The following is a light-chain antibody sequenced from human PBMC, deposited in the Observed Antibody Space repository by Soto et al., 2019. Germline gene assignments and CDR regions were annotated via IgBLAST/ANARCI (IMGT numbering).Light chain of an antibody. CDR3: SSYTTNSTRV. V-gene: IGLV2-14*01. Sequence: QSVLTQPASASGSPGQSIAISCTGSSSDVGIYNYVSWYQQHPGKAPKLIIYEVSKRPSGVANRFSGSKSGNTASLTISGHQDEDEADYYCSSYTTNSTRVFGTGTKLTVL. CDR2: EVS. CDR1: SSDVGIYNY. J-gene: IGLJ1*01.